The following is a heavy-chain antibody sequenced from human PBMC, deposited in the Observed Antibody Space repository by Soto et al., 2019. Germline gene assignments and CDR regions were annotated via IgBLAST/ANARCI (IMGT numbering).Heavy chain of an antibody. CDR3: ATEKDNTYEF. CDR1: GGSFNSFS. CDR2: IIPVLGLT. D-gene: IGHD3-3*01. Sequence: QVQLVQSGAELKKPGSSMKVSCKTSGGSFNSFSFTWVRQAPGQGLEWVGRIIPVLGLTAYAQKFQGRITISADKSTRTAYMELSGRTAEDTADYYGATEKDNTYEFWGQGTLVTGSS. V-gene: IGHV1-69*08. J-gene: IGHJ4*02.